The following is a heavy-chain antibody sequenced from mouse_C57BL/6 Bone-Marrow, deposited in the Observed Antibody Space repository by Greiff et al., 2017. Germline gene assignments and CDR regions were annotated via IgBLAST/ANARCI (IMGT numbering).Heavy chain of an antibody. J-gene: IGHJ3*01. CDR1: GYTFTSYG. D-gene: IGHD2-2*01. CDR3: ARIGWLRRGFAY. V-gene: IGHV1-81*01. CDR2: IYPRSGNT. Sequence: QVQLQQSGAELARPGASVKLSCKASGYTFTSYGISWVKQRTGQGLEWIGEIYPRSGNTYYNEKFKCKATLTADKSSSTAYMELRSLTSEDSAVYFCARIGWLRRGFAYWGQGTLVTVSA.